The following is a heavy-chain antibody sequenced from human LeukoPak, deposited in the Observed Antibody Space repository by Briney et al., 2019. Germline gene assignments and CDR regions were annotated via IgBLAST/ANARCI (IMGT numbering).Heavy chain of an antibody. J-gene: IGHJ4*02. V-gene: IGHV3-23*01. CDR3: AKAQGYGYSDY. CDR1: GFTFSSYG. CDR2: ISGSGGST. D-gene: IGHD3-16*01. Sequence: GGSLRLSCAAPGFTFSSYGMSWVRQAPGKGLEWVSAISGSGGSTYYADSVKGRFTISRDNSKNTLYLQMNSLKAEDSAIYYCAKAQGYGYSDYWGQGTLVAVSS.